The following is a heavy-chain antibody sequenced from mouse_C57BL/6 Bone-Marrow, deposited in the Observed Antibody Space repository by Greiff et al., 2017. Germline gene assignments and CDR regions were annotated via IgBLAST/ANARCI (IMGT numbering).Heavy chain of an antibody. CDR2: IYPGNSDT. CDR3: VYYGSSSFAY. Sequence: EVQLQQSGTVLARPGASVKMSCKTSGYTFTSYWMHWVKQRPGQGLEWIGAIYPGNSDTSYNQKFKGKAKLTAVTSASTAYMELSSLTNEDSAVYYCVYYGSSSFAYWGQGTLVTVSA. V-gene: IGHV1-5*01. J-gene: IGHJ3*01. D-gene: IGHD1-1*01. CDR1: GYTFTSYW.